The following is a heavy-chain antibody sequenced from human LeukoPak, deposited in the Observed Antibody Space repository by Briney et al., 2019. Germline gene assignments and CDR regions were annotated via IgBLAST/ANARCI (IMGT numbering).Heavy chain of an antibody. J-gene: IGHJ3*02. CDR1: GGSISSYY. CDR2: IYTSGST. D-gene: IGHD2-15*01. CDR3: ARESCSGGSCYFLSLDAFDI. Sequence: KPSETLSLTCTVSGGSISSYYWSWIRQPAGKGLEWIGRIYTSGSTNYNPSLKSRVTMSVDTSKNQFSLKLSSVTAADTAAYYCARESCSGGSCYFLSLDAFDIWGQGTMVTVSS. V-gene: IGHV4-4*07.